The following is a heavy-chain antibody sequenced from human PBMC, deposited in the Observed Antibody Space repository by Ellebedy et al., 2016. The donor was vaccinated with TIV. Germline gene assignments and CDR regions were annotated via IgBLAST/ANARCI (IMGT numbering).Heavy chain of an antibody. Sequence: PGGSLRLSCAASGFTVSSNYMSWVRRAPGQGLGWVSVIYGGGNTDYAEHVEGRFTISRDNSKNTVYLQMNSQRAEDQAVYYCARARGWYGSDGMDVWGEGTTVTVSS. CDR1: GFTVSSNY. CDR2: IYGGGNT. CDR3: ARARGWYGSDGMDV. V-gene: IGHV3-53*01. J-gene: IGHJ6*04. D-gene: IGHD6-19*01.